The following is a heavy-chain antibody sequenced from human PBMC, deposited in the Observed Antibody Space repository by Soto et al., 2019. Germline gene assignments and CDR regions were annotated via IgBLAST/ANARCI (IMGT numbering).Heavy chain of an antibody. V-gene: IGHV3-30*18. Sequence: GGSLRLSCAASGFTFSSYGMHWVRQAPGKGLEWVAVISYDGSNKYYADSVKGRFTISRDNSKNTLYLQMNSLRAEDTAVYYCAKDDQDVTNDLAAAAHIDYWGQGTLVTVSS. CDR2: ISYDGSNK. CDR1: GFTFSSYG. D-gene: IGHD2-2*01. J-gene: IGHJ4*02. CDR3: AKDDQDVTNDLAAAAHIDY.